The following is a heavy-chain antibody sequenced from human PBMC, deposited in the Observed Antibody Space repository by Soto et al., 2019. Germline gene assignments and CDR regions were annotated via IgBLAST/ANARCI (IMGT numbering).Heavy chain of an antibody. V-gene: IGHV3-21*01. D-gene: IGHD3-10*01. J-gene: IGHJ6*02. CDR2: ISSSSSYI. CDR3: ARARLDGSGRELLPYGMDV. CDR1: GFTFSSYS. Sequence: GGSLRLSCAASGFTFSSYSMNWVRQAPGKGLEWVSSISSSSSYIYYADSVKGRFTISRDNAKNSLYLQMNSLRAEDTAVYYCARARLDGSGRELLPYGMDVWGQGTTVTVSS.